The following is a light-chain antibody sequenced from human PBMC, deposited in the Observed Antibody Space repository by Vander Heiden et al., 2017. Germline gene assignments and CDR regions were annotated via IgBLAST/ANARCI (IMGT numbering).Light chain of an antibody. J-gene: IGKJ3*01. CDR2: GAS. CDR1: QGIGSF. V-gene: IGKV1D-8*01. Sequence: VVWMTQSPSFLSASAGDSVTISCRLSQGIGSFLAWYQQKPGKAPQLLISGASSLQNGAPSRFTGSGSGTDFTLTITPLQSEDSAIYHCQQYYTFPQTFGHGTKVDVK. CDR3: QQYYTFPQT.